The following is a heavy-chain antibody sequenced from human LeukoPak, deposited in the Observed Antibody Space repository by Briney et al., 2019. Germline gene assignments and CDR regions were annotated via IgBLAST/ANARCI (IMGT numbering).Heavy chain of an antibody. Sequence: PSETLSLTCAVYGGSFSGYYWSWIRQPPGKGLEWIGEINHSGSTNYNPSLKSRVTISVDTSKNQFSLKLSSVTAADTAVYYCARLCSSTSCYTRRRPYYYYGMDVWGQGTTVTVSS. CDR1: GGSFSGYY. CDR3: ARLCSSTSCYTRRRPYYYYGMDV. D-gene: IGHD2-2*02. J-gene: IGHJ6*02. V-gene: IGHV4-34*01. CDR2: INHSGST.